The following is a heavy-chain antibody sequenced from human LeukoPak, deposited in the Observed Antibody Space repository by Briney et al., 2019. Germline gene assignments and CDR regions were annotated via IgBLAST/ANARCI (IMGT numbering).Heavy chain of an antibody. J-gene: IGHJ4*02. V-gene: IGHV3-73*01. CDR3: TRRIVATFGPPGDY. CDR1: GFTFSGSA. Sequence: GGSLKLSCAASGFTFSGSAMHWVRQASGKGLEWVGRIRSKANSYATAYAASVKGRFTISRDDSKNTAYLQMNSLKTEDTAVYYCTRRIVATFGPPGDYWGQGTLVTVSS. CDR2: IRSKANSYAT. D-gene: IGHD5-12*01.